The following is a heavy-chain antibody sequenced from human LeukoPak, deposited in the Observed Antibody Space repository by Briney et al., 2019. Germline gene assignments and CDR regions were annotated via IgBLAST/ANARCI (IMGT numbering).Heavy chain of an antibody. CDR3: ARDSPGPYCSGGSCYPLEYFQH. Sequence: SVKVSCKASGGTFSSYAISWVRQAPGQGLEWMGGIIPIFGTANYAQKFQGRVTITADEPTSTAYMELSSLRSEDTAVYYCARDSPGPYCSGGSCYPLEYFQHWGQGTLVTVSS. CDR2: IIPIFGTA. V-gene: IGHV1-69*13. J-gene: IGHJ1*01. D-gene: IGHD2-15*01. CDR1: GGTFSSYA.